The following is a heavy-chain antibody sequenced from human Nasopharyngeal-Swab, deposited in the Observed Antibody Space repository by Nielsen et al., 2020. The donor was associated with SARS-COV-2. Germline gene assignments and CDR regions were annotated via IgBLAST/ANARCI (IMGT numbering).Heavy chain of an antibody. J-gene: IGHJ5*02. Sequence: SETLSLTCTVVSGGSISSYYWSWIRQPAGKGLEWIGRIYTSGSTNYNPSLKSRVTISVDTSKNQFSLKLSSVTAADTAVYYCARRVRPGSYWFDPWGQGTLVTVSS. V-gene: IGHV4-4*07. D-gene: IGHD3-10*01. CDR2: IYTSGST. CDR1: GGSISSYY. CDR3: ARRVRPGSYWFDP.